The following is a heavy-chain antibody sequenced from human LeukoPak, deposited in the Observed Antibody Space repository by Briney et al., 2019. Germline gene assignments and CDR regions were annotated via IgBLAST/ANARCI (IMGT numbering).Heavy chain of an antibody. J-gene: IGHJ4*02. CDR3: AKDLSGWGYYFDY. CDR2: IRYDGSNK. V-gene: IGHV3-30*02. CDR1: GFTFSSYG. D-gene: IGHD3-10*01. Sequence: PGGSLRLSRAASGFTFSSYGMHWVRQAPGKGLEWVAFIRYDGSNKYYADSVKGRFTISRDNSKNTLYLQMNSLRAEDTAVYYCAKDLSGWGYYFDYWGQGTLVTVSS.